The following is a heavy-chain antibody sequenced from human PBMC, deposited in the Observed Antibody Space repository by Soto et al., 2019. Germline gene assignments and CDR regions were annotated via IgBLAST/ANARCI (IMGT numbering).Heavy chain of an antibody. CDR3: VRTHGGYTAYYGMDV. Sequence: VSGPTLVNPSQTLTLTCTFSGFSLNTGGMCLSWVRQPTGKALEWLAVVRWDDEKHFSTSLRNRISVSKDASGDRVVLTMANMDPADSGTYYCVRTHGGYTAYYGMDVWGPGTTVTVS. CDR1: GFSLNTGGMC. D-gene: IGHD5-12*01. V-gene: IGHV2-70*19. J-gene: IGHJ6*02. CDR2: VRWDDEK.